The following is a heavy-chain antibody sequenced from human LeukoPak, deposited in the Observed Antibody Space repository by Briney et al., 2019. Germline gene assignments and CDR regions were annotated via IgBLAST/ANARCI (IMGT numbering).Heavy chain of an antibody. CDR2: ISSSSSYT. J-gene: IGHJ4*02. D-gene: IGHD2-2*01. CDR3: AKGHCSSTSCYGTGFDY. CDR1: GFTFSSYS. Sequence: GGSLRLSCAASGFTFSSYSMNWVRQAPGKGLEWVSSISSSSSYTYYADSVKGRFTISRDNSKNTLFLQMNSLRAEDTAVYYCAKGHCSSTSCYGTGFDYWGQGTLVTVSS. V-gene: IGHV3-21*01.